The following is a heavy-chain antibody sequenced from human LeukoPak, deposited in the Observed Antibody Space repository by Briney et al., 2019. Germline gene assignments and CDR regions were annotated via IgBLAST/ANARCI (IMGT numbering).Heavy chain of an antibody. CDR1: GGSISSRPYY. V-gene: IGHV4-39*07. D-gene: IGHD3-9*01. Sequence: QASETLSLTCTVSGGSISSRPYYWGWIRQPPGKGLEWLGSFDYSGSTYYKPSLKSRVTISVDTSKNQFSLKLSSVTAADTAVYYCARGYYDYLTGSKGYYYMDVWGKGTTVTISS. CDR3: ARGYYDYLTGSKGYYYMDV. CDR2: FDYSGST. J-gene: IGHJ6*03.